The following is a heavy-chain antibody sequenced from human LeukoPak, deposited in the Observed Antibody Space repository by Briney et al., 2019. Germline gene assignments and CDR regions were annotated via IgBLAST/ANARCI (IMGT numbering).Heavy chain of an antibody. CDR2: INSDGSST. D-gene: IGHD3-16*02. V-gene: IGHV3-74*01. Sequence: GGSLRLSCAASGFTFSSYWMHWVRQAPGKGLVWVSRINSDGSSTSYADSVKGRFTISRDNAKNTLYLQMSSLRAEDTAVYYCARVGTFGGVIAGWGQGTLVTVSS. CDR1: GFTFSSYW. J-gene: IGHJ4*02. CDR3: ARVGTFGGVIAG.